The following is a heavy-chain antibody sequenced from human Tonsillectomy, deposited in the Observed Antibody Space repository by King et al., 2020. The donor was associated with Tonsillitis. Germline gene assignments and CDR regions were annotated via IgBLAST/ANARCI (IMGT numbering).Heavy chain of an antibody. D-gene: IGHD3-3*01. Sequence: VQLVESGGGLVQPGGSLRLSCAASGFTFSSYAMSWVRQAPGKGLEWVSAISGSGGSTYYADSVKGRFTISRDNSKNTLYLQMNSLRAEDTAVYYCAKDQGGRKTYYDFWSGYQKSDDAFDIWGQGTMVTVSS. CDR1: GFTFSSYA. CDR3: AKDQGGRKTYYDFWSGYQKSDDAFDI. J-gene: IGHJ3*02. CDR2: ISGSGGST. V-gene: IGHV3-23*04.